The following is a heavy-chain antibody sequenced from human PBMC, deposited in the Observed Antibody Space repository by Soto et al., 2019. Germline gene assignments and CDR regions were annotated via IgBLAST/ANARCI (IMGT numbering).Heavy chain of an antibody. CDR1: GFTFTSYA. CDR2: ISPDGVNK. Sequence: QVQLVESGGGVVQPGGSLRLSCKASGFTFTSYAIHWVRQAPGKGLAWVSVISPDGVNKHSAESVRGRFVIARDNSKNTVHLEMNRLRLADTAVYFCARRLTTTVSALGYWGQGSLVNVSS. D-gene: IGHD4-4*01. J-gene: IGHJ4*02. CDR3: ARRLTTTVSALGY. V-gene: IGHV3-30*09.